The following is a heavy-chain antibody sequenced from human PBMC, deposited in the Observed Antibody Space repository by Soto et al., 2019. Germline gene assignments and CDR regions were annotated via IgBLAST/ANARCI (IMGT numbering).Heavy chain of an antibody. V-gene: IGHV5-51*03. J-gene: IGHJ4*02. Sequence: EVQLVQSGAEVKKPGESLKISCKGSEYSFTNYWIGWVRQMPGKGLEWMGIIYAGDSNTRYSPSFQGQVTISADKSINTAFLQWSSLQASDTAMYYCARRYCTTTTCYPFDYWGQGTLVTVSS. D-gene: IGHD2-2*01. CDR2: IYAGDSNT. CDR3: ARRYCTTTTCYPFDY. CDR1: EYSFTNYW.